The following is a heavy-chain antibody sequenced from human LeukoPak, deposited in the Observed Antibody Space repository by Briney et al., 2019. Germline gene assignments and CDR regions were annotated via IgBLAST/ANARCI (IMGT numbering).Heavy chain of an antibody. CDR3: AKDRRGYYYGSGSYRDAFDI. CDR2: ISWNSGSI. D-gene: IGHD3-10*01. V-gene: IGHV3-9*01. CDR1: GFTFSSYA. Sequence: GGSLRLSCAASGFTFSSYAMSWVRQAPGKGLEWVSGISWNSGSIGYADSVKGRFTISRDNAKNSLYLQMNSLRAEDTALYYCAKDRRGYYYGSGSYRDAFDIWGQGTMVTVSS. J-gene: IGHJ3*02.